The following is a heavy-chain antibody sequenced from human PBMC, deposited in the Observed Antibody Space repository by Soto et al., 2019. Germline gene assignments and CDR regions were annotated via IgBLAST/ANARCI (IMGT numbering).Heavy chain of an antibody. CDR2: IWHDGSKT. CDR1: GFSFSSYG. CDR3: ARGSIVAAEYGMDV. V-gene: IGHV3-33*01. J-gene: IGHJ6*02. D-gene: IGHD6-13*01. Sequence: XGSLRLSCSASGFSFSSYGMHWVRQAPGKGLEWVAVIWHDGSKTYYADSVKGRLIISRDNSKNTLYVQINSLRAEDRGVYFCARGSIVAAEYGMDVWGHGTTVTVSS.